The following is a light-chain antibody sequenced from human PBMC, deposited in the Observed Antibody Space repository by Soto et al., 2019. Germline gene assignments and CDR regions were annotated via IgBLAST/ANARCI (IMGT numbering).Light chain of an antibody. J-gene: IGLJ1*01. Sequence: QSVLTQPPSASGAPGQRVTISCSGSSSNIGGNSVSWYQQLPGTAPKLLIYRNDQRPSGVPDRFSGSKSGTSASLAISGLRSEDEADYYCAAWDDRLSGFYVFGNGTKVTVL. CDR2: RND. CDR1: SSNIGGNS. V-gene: IGLV1-47*01. CDR3: AAWDDRLSGFYV.